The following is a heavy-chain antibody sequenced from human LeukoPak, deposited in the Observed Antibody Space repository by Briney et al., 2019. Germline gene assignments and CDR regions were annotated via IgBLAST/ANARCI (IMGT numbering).Heavy chain of an antibody. Sequence: PGGSLRLSCAASGFTFSSYGMHWVRQAPGKGLEWVAVISYDGSNKYYADSVKGRFTISRDNAKNTLYLQMNSLRVEDTAVYYCARGNSFDYWGQGTLVTVSS. CDR2: ISYDGSNK. CDR3: ARGNSFDY. CDR1: GFTFSSYG. J-gene: IGHJ4*02. V-gene: IGHV3-30*03.